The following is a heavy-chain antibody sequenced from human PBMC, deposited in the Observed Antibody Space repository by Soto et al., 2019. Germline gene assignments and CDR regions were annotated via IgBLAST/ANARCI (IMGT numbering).Heavy chain of an antibody. CDR1: GFTFSSYA. J-gene: IGHJ5*02. CDR2: ISGSGGST. CDR3: AKDSLAIFGVVIYNWFDP. V-gene: IGHV3-23*01. Sequence: GGSLRLSCAASGFTFSSYAMSWVRQAPGKGLEWVSAISGSGGSTYYADSVKGRFTISRDNSKNTLYLQMNSLRAEDTAVYYCAKDSLAIFGVVIYNWFDPWGQGTLVTVSS. D-gene: IGHD3-3*01.